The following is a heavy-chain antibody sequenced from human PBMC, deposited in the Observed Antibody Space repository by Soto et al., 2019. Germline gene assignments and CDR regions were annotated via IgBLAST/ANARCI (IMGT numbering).Heavy chain of an antibody. CDR2: IIPILGIA. CDR3: ASTYYYYYGMDV. Sequence: QVQLVQSGAEVKKPGSSVKVSCKASGGTFSSYTISWVRQAPGQGLEGMGRIIPILGIANYAQKFQGRVTITADKSTSTAYMELSSLRSEDTAVYYCASTYYYYYGMDVWGQGTTVTVSS. J-gene: IGHJ6*02. CDR1: GGTFSSYT. V-gene: IGHV1-69*02.